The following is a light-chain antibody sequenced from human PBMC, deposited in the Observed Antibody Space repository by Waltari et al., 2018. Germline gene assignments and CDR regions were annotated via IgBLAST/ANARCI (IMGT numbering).Light chain of an antibody. Sequence: QSVLTQPPSVSGAPGQRVTISCTGSSSHIGAGYDVHWYQQIPGTAPKLLIYGNSKRPSGVPDRFSGSKSGTSASLAITGLQAEDEADYYCQSYDSSLSGYVFGTGTKVTVL. CDR3: QSYDSSLSGYV. J-gene: IGLJ1*01. V-gene: IGLV1-40*01. CDR2: GNS. CDR1: SSHIGAGYD.